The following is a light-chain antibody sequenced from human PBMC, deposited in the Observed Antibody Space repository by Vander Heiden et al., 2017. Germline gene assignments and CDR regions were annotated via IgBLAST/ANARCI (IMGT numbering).Light chain of an antibody. V-gene: IGKV3-20*01. CDR3: QQYGSEPPTWT. CDR1: QSVSSSY. J-gene: IGKJ1*01. CDR2: GAS. Sequence: EIVLTQSPGTLSLSPGERATLSCRASQSVSSSYLAWYQQKPGQAPRLLIYGASSRATGIPDRFSGSGSGTDFTLTISRLEPEDFAVYYCQQYGSEPPTWTFGQGTKVEIK.